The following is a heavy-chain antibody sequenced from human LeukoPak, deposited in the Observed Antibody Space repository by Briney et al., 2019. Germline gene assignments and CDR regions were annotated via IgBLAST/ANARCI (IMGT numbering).Heavy chain of an antibody. J-gene: IGHJ4*02. D-gene: IGHD5-18*01. CDR3: ARDGYSYGYFGY. V-gene: IGHV1-69*04. CDR2: IIPIFGIA. Sequence: SVEVSCKASGGTFSSYAISWVRQAPGQGLEWMGRIIPIFGIANYAQKFQGRVTITADKSTSTAYMELSSLRSEDTAVYYCARDGYSYGYFGYWGQGTLVTVSS. CDR1: GGTFSSYA.